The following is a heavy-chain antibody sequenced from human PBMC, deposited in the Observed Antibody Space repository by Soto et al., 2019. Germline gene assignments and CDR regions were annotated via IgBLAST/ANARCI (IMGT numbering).Heavy chain of an antibody. Sequence: ASVKVSCKASGYTFTSYDINWVRQATGQGLEWMGWMNPNSGNTGYAQKFQGRVTITADKSTSTAYMELSSLRSEDTAVYYCASRSITMVRGAHPYGMDVWGQGTTVTVSS. CDR1: GYTFTSYD. CDR3: ASRSITMVRGAHPYGMDV. J-gene: IGHJ6*02. V-gene: IGHV1-8*01. D-gene: IGHD3-10*01. CDR2: MNPNSGNT.